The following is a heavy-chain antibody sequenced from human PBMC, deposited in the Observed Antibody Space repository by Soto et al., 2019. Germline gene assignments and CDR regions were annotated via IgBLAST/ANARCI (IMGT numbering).Heavy chain of an antibody. CDR3: ARGVLRSAPLDY. V-gene: IGHV4-34*01. D-gene: IGHD3-3*01. J-gene: IGHJ4*02. CDR2: INHSGST. Sequence: QVQLQQWGAGLLKPSETLSLTCAVYGGSFSGYYWSWIRQPPGKGLEWSGEINHSGSTNYNPSLKSRVTISVDPSKNQFSLKLSSVTAADTAVYYCARGVLRSAPLDYWGQGTLVTVSS. CDR1: GGSFSGYY.